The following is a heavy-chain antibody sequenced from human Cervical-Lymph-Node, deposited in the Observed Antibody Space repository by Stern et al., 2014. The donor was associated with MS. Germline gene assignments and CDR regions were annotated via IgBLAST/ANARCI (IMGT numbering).Heavy chain of an antibody. Sequence: DQLVESGAEVTKPGSSVKVSCKASGGTFSKFPSSWVRQAPGQGLEWMGGIFPVCGTRTYAEALRDRFTITADVSTSTVYIEMSSLRSDDTAVYYCAVGSETSGRWYSLGYDLWGQGTLVTVSS. CDR1: GGTFSKFP. V-gene: IGHV1-69*01. CDR2: IFPVCGTR. CDR3: AVGSETSGRWYSLGYDL. D-gene: IGHD6-13*01. J-gene: IGHJ5*02.